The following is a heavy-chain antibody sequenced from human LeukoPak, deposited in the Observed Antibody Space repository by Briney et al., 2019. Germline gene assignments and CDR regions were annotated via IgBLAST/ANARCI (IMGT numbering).Heavy chain of an antibody. CDR1: GFTFSRYE. Sequence: GGSLRLSCAASGFTFSRYEMHWVRQARGKGLEWVSYISSGSTINDAASVKGRFTISRDNAKNSMYLQMNSLRAEDTAVYYCARESIAVAGAPFDYWGQGTLVTVSS. CDR3: ARESIAVAGAPFDY. CDR2: ISSGSTI. V-gene: IGHV3-48*03. D-gene: IGHD6-19*01. J-gene: IGHJ4*02.